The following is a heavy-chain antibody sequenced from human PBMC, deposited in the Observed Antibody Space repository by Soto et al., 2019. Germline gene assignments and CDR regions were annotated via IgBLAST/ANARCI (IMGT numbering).Heavy chain of an antibody. CDR2: MKGDGSKE. V-gene: IGHV3-7*01. Sequence: VQLVESGGGLVQPGGSLRLSCLASGFTFSTSWMTWVRQAPGKGLEWVANMKGDGSKENYVDSVKGRFTISRDNAKTSLFLQMNSLRDEDTALYYCARDLNYGVSTVYYDVFDTWGQGTMVTVSP. J-gene: IGHJ3*02. D-gene: IGHD4-17*01. CDR3: ARDLNYGVSTVYYDVFDT. CDR1: GFTFSTSW.